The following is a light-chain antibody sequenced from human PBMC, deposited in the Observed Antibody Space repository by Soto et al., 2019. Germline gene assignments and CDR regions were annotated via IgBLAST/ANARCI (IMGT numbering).Light chain of an antibody. CDR3: QHYGPSPPYT. J-gene: IGKJ2*01. V-gene: IGKV3D-20*01. Sequence: EIVLSQSPASMSLSPGERATLSCGASESVSYSYVAWYQLKGGLAPRLLIHDASTRASGIPDRFSGSKSGTDFTLTISRLEREDSAVYYCQHYGPSPPYTFGQGTNLDIK. CDR2: DAS. CDR1: ESVSYSY.